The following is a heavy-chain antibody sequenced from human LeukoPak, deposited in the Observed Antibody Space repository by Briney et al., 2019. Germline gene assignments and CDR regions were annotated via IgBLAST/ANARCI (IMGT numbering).Heavy chain of an antibody. CDR1: GYTFTGYY. Sequence: ASVKVSCKASGYTFTGYYMHWVRQAPGQGLEWMGWINPNSGGTNYAQKFQGRVTMTRDTSISTAYMELSRLRSDDTAVYYCASTSLRQWLAYFDYWGQGTLVTVSS. J-gene: IGHJ4*02. CDR3: ASTSLRQWLAYFDY. V-gene: IGHV1-2*02. D-gene: IGHD6-19*01. CDR2: INPNSGGT.